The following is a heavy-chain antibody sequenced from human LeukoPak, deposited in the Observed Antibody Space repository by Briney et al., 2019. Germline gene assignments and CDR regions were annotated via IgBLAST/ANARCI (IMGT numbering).Heavy chain of an antibody. V-gene: IGHV1-8*01. CDR3: ARFIIDYGDFEPYFDY. J-gene: IGHJ4*02. CDR1: GYTFTSYD. D-gene: IGHD4-17*01. Sequence: ASVKVSCKASGYTFTSYDINWVRQATGQGLEWMGWMNPNGGNTGYAQKFQGRVTMTRNTSISTAYMELSSLRSEDTAVYYCARFIIDYGDFEPYFDYWGQGTLVTVSS. CDR2: MNPNGGNT.